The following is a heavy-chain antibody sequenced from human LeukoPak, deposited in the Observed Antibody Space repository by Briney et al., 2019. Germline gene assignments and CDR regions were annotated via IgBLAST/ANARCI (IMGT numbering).Heavy chain of an antibody. J-gene: IGHJ4*02. Sequence: GGSLRLSCAASGFTFSSYGMHWVRQAPGKGLEWVAVISYDGGNKYYADSVKGRFTISRDNSKNTLYLQMNSLRAEDTAVYYCAKGYCSGGSCYWKVLGLDYWGQGTLVTVSS. CDR3: AKGYCSGGSCYWKVLGLDY. CDR2: ISYDGGNK. V-gene: IGHV3-30*18. CDR1: GFTFSSYG. D-gene: IGHD2-15*01.